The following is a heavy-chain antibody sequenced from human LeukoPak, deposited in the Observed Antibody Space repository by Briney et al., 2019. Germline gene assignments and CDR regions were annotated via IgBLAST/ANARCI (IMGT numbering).Heavy chain of an antibody. D-gene: IGHD2-2*01. CDR1: GFTFGSYW. Sequence: GGSLRLSCAASGFTFGSYWMSWVRQAPGKGLEWVANIKQDGSEKYYVDSVKGRFTISRDDAKNSLYPQMNSLRAEDTAVYYCARVPYCSSTSCYAIFGYWGQGALVTVSS. J-gene: IGHJ4*02. V-gene: IGHV3-7*05. CDR3: ARVPYCSSTSCYAIFGY. CDR2: IKQDGSEK.